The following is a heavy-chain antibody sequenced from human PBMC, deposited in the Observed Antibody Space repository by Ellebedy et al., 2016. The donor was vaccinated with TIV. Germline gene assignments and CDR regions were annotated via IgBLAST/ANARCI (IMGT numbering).Heavy chain of an antibody. CDR2: VYPSDSDT. CDR3: TRHVATAHLDS. V-gene: IGHV5-51*01. CDR1: GFSFTSYW. J-gene: IGHJ4*02. D-gene: IGHD5-18*01. Sequence: PGGSLRLSCKASGFSFTSYWIGWVRQMHGKGLEWMGMVYPSDSDTKYSPSFQGQVTISADKSIQTAYLQWSSLRASDTAMYYCTRHVATAHLDSWGQGTLVTVSS.